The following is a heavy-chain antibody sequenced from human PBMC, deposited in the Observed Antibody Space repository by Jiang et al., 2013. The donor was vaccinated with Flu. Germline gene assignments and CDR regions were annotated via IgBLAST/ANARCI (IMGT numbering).Heavy chain of an antibody. J-gene: IGHJ4*02. CDR1: GFTFSSYW. Sequence: QLLESGGGLVQPGGSLRLSCAVSGFTFSSYWMSWVRQAPGKGLEWVANIKQDGSEKYYVDSVKGRFTISRDNAKNSLYLQMNSLRAEDTAVYYCARREVAVAGNVDYWGQGTLVTVSS. CDR2: IKQDGSEK. D-gene: IGHD6-19*01. CDR3: ARREVAVAGNVDY. V-gene: IGHV3-7*01.